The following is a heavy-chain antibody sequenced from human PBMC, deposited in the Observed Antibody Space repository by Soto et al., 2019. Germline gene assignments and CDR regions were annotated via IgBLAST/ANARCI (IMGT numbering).Heavy chain of an antibody. CDR2: ISGSGGST. CDR3: AKLGSSSNDYYYYGMDV. CDR1: GFTFSSYA. Sequence: EVQLLESGGGLVQPGGSLRLSCAASGFTFSSYAMSWVRQAPGKGLEWVSAISGSGGSTYYADSVKCRFTISRDNSKNTLYLQMNSLRAEDTAVYYCAKLGSSSNDYYYYGMDVWGQGTTVTVSS. V-gene: IGHV3-23*01. J-gene: IGHJ6*02. D-gene: IGHD6-6*01.